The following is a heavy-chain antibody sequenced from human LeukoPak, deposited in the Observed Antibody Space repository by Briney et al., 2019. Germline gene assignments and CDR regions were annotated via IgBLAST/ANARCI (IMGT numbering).Heavy chain of an antibody. CDR1: GGSISSGSYY. CDR2: INTSGST. CDR3: AREYMTTVVTAWYDY. V-gene: IGHV4-61*02. Sequence: SQTLSLTCTVSGGSISSGSYYWSWIRQPAGKGLEWIGRINTSGSTNYNPSLKSRVTISVDRSKNQFSLKLSSVTAADTAVYYCAREYMTTVVTAWYDYWGQGTLVTVSS. J-gene: IGHJ4*02. D-gene: IGHD4-23*01.